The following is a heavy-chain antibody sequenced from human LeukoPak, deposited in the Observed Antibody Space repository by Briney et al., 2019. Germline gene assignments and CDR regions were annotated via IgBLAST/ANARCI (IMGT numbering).Heavy chain of an antibody. V-gene: IGHV4-59*01. Sequence: SETLSLTCTVSGGSISSYYWSWIRQPPGKGLEWIGYIYYSGSTNYNPSLKSRVTISVDTSKNQFSLKLSSVTAADAAVYYCARDTATTIDYWGQGTLVTVSS. D-gene: IGHD5-18*01. CDR2: IYYSGST. CDR1: GGSISSYY. J-gene: IGHJ4*02. CDR3: ARDTATTIDY.